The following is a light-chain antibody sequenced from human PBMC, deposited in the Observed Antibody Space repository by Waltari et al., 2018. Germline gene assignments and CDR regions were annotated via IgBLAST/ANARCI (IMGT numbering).Light chain of an antibody. CDR2: DAS. J-gene: IGKJ2*01. CDR3: QQRSNWYT. Sequence: EIVLTQSPATLSLSPGESATLSCRASQSFSIYLAWYQQKPGQSPRLLIYDASNRATGIPARFSGSGSGIDFTLTISSLEPEDFAVYYCQQRSNWYTFGQGTKLEIK. CDR1: QSFSIY. V-gene: IGKV3-11*01.